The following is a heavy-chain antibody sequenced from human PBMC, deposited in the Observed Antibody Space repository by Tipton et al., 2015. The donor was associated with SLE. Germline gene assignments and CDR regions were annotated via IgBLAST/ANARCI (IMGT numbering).Heavy chain of an antibody. CDR3: ARHLDYGDYYYYYYYGMDV. J-gene: IGHJ6*02. CDR1: GDSSSSAY. D-gene: IGHD4-17*01. CDR2: ICCGGTT. V-gene: IGHV4-59*08. Sequence: LRLSCTVSGDSSSSAYWNWIRQPPGKGLEWIGYICCGGTTHYNPSLKSRVTMSVDTSKNQFSLRLSSVTAADTAVYYCARHLDYGDYYYYYYYGMDVWGQGTTVTVSS.